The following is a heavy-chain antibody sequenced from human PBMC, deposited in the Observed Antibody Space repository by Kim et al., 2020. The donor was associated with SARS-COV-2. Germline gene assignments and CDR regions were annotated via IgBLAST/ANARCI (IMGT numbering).Heavy chain of an antibody. Sequence: NTYYAATVKGRPTNSRDNTKNTLYLQMSSLRVDDTALYFCGRCSYSHSGRYWGQGTLVTVSS. D-gene: IGHD3-10*02. CDR2: NT. J-gene: IGHJ4*02. CDR3: GRCSYSHSGRY. V-gene: IGHV3-64D*06.